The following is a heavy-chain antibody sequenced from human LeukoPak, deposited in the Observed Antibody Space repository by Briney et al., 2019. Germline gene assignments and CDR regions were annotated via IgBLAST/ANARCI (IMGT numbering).Heavy chain of an antibody. Sequence: GGSLRLSCAASGFTFSSYWMSWVRQAPGKGLEWVANVKQDGREKHCVDSVKGRFTISRDNAKNSLYLQMNSLRVEDTAVYYCARSLGAPDSWGHGTLVTVSS. CDR2: VKQDGREK. D-gene: IGHD1-26*01. V-gene: IGHV3-7*01. CDR3: ARSLGAPDS. CDR1: GFTFSSYW. J-gene: IGHJ5*01.